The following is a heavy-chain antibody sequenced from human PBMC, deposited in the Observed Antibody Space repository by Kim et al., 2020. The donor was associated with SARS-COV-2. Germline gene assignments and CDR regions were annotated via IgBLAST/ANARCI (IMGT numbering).Heavy chain of an antibody. V-gene: IGHV3-74*01. CDR3: ARDRDYSDYGIDHFDY. D-gene: IGHD5-12*01. CDR2: INTDGSRT. CDR1: GFTFSRYW. J-gene: IGHJ4*02. Sequence: GGSLRLSCSASGFTFSRYWMHWVRQAPGKGLVWVSRINTDGSRTSYADSVKGRFTISRDNTKNSLYLQMTSLGAEDTAVYYCARDRDYSDYGIDHFDYWGQGALVTVSS.